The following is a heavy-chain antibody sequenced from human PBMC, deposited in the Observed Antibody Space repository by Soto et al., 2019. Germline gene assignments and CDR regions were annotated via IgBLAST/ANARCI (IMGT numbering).Heavy chain of an antibody. Sequence: GGSLRLSCAASGISFRSFAMSWVRQAPGKGLEWVSAIGPTGRSTFYADSVRGRFTISRDNSRNTLYLQLNSLRVEDTAVYYCAKDFGGNPFEYWGQGTLVTVSS. CDR1: GISFRSFA. J-gene: IGHJ4*02. V-gene: IGHV3-23*01. CDR3: AKDFGGNPFEY. CDR2: IGPTGRST. D-gene: IGHD2-15*01.